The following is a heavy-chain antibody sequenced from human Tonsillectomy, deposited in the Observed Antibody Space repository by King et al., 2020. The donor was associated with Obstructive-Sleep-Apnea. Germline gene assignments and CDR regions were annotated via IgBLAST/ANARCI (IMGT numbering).Heavy chain of an antibody. Sequence: VQLVESGGGLVQPGGPRSSPGPPLGSPSGSIGMNWSRRPPGKGREWVSSISIISGPIYYAASVKGRFTISRDNAKNSLYLQMDSLRAEDTAVYYCARAPVGSGSYYRLDYWGQGTLVTVSS. CDR3: ARAPVGSGSYYRLDY. V-gene: IGHV3-48*01. D-gene: IGHD1-26*01. CDR2: ISIISGPI. CDR1: GSPSGSIG. J-gene: IGHJ4*02.